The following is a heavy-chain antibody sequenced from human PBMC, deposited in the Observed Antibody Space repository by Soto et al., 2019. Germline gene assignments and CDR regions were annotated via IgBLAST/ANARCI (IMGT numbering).Heavy chain of an antibody. CDR2: INHSGST. CDR3: ARVTGGDDYYFDY. V-gene: IGHV4-34*01. Sequence: QVQLQQWGAGLLKPSETLSLTCAVYGGSFSGYYWSWIRQPPGKGLEWIGEINHSGSTNNNPSLKRRVTISVDTSKNQFSLKLSSVTAADTAVYYCARVTGGDDYYFDYWGQGTLVTVSS. J-gene: IGHJ4*02. D-gene: IGHD4-17*01. CDR1: GGSFSGYY.